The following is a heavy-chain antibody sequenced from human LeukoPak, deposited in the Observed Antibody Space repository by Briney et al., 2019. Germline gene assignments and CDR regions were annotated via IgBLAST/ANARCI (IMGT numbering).Heavy chain of an antibody. V-gene: IGHV3-21*01. D-gene: IGHD2-2*01. CDR3: ARDRNVYCSSTKGPGCVDAFDI. CDR1: GFTFSSYS. J-gene: IGHJ3*02. CDR2: ISSSSSYI. Sequence: PGGSLRLSCAASGFTFSSYSMNWVRQAPGKGLEWVSSISSSSSYIYYADSVKGRFTISRDNAKNSLYLQMNSLRAEDTAVYYCARDRNVYCSSTKGPGCVDAFDIWGQGTMVTVSS.